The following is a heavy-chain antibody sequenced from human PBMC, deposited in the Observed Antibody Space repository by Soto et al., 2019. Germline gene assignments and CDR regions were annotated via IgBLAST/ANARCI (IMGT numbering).Heavy chain of an antibody. CDR3: ARGDRYSSGYIDY. J-gene: IGHJ4*02. Sequence: QVQLQESGPGLVKPSETLSLTCTVSGGPVTGGDSYWNWIRQPPGRGLEWIGYIYYIGSTNYSPSLKSRVAISLDTSKKQFSLRLSSVTAADTAVYYCARGDRYSSGYIDYWGQGIQVTVSS. D-gene: IGHD6-19*01. CDR2: IYYIGST. V-gene: IGHV4-61*08. CDR1: GGPVTGGDSY.